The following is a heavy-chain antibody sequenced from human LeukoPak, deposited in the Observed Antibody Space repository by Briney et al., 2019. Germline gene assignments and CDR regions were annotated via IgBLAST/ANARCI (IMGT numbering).Heavy chain of an antibody. Sequence: GGSLRLSCAASGFTFSIYGMHWLRQAPGKGLEWVAVIWYGGGNKRYADSVKGRFTISRDNSKNTLYLQMNSLRADDTAVYYCARDGFISNTWYGFLGFWGQGTLVTVSS. J-gene: IGHJ4*01. CDR3: ARDGFISNTWYGFLGF. CDR2: IWYGGGNK. D-gene: IGHD6-13*01. CDR1: GFTFSIYG. V-gene: IGHV3-33*01.